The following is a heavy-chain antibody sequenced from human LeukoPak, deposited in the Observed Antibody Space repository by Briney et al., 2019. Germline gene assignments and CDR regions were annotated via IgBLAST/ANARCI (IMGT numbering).Heavy chain of an antibody. Sequence: ESSETLSLTCAVYGGSFSGYYWSWIRQPPGKGLEWIGEINHSGSTNYNPSLKSRVTISVATSKNQFSLKLSSVTAADTAVYYCASDSSGWYYFDYWGQGTLVTVSS. V-gene: IGHV4-34*01. CDR2: INHSGST. J-gene: IGHJ4*02. D-gene: IGHD6-19*01. CDR3: ASDSSGWYYFDY. CDR1: GGSFSGYY.